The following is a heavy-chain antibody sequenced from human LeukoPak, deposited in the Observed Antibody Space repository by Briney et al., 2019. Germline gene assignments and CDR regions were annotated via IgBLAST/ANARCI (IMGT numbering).Heavy chain of an antibody. CDR2: ISYDGSNK. Sequence: GGSLRLSCAASGFTFSSYAMHWVRQAPGKGLEWVAVISYDGSNKYYANSVKGRFTISRDNSKNTLYLQMNSLRAEDTAVYYCARDLHDSSSNFDYWGQGTLVTVSS. D-gene: IGHD3-22*01. CDR1: GFTFSSYA. J-gene: IGHJ4*02. V-gene: IGHV3-30-3*01. CDR3: ARDLHDSSSNFDY.